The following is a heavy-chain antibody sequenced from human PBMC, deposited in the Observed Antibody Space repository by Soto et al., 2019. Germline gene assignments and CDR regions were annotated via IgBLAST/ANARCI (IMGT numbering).Heavy chain of an antibody. J-gene: IGHJ6*02. CDR1: GFTFSSCT. D-gene: IGHD2-21*02. CDR2: ISPSTSHI. V-gene: IGHV3-21*01. Sequence: EVHLVESGGGLVKPGGSLRLSCAVSGFTFSSCTMNWVRQAPGKGLEWVSSISPSTSHIYYADSVKGRFTISRDNAKNSLFLQMNSLRAEDTAVYYCSGCGGGACHQNYGMDVWGQGTTFTVSS. CDR3: SGCGGGACHQNYGMDV.